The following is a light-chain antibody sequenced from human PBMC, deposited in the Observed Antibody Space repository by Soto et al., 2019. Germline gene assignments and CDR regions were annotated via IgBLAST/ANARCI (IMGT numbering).Light chain of an antibody. Sequence: EIVLTQSRGTLSLSPGERATLSCRASQSVSSNYLAWYQQKPGQAPRLLIYGASNRATGIPDRFSGSGSGTDFTLTISRLEPEDFAVYYCQQYGSSPPITFGQGTRLEIK. CDR2: GAS. V-gene: IGKV3-20*01. CDR1: QSVSSNY. CDR3: QQYGSSPPIT. J-gene: IGKJ5*01.